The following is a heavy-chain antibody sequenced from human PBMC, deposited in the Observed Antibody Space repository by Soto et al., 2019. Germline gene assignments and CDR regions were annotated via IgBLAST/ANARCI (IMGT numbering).Heavy chain of an antibody. V-gene: IGHV3-74*01. CDR3: ARGGAMGVDY. Sequence: PVVSLRLSCTASGFTFNTHWMHWVRQAPGTGLVWVSRIYFDGITTNYADSVKGRLTVSRDNAKNTVYLHVNTLRDEDTAVYYCARGGAMGVDYWGQGTLVTSPQ. D-gene: IGHD1-26*01. CDR2: IYFDGITT. CDR1: GFTFNTHW. J-gene: IGHJ4*02.